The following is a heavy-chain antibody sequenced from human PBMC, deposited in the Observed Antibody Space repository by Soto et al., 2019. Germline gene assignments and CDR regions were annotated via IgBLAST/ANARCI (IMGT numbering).Heavy chain of an antibody. CDR2: MHHSGTT. V-gene: IGHV4-59*12. Sequence: QVQLQESGPGLVKPSETLSLTCSVSGGSISSYYWSWIRQPPGKGLEWIGYMHHSGTTNYNPSLKSRVTTSIDTSRNQFSLKLKSVTAADTAMYYCARDQVVVATTRDYHYGMDVWGQGITVIVSS. D-gene: IGHD2-15*01. J-gene: IGHJ6*02. CDR1: GGSISSYY. CDR3: ARDQVVVATTRDYHYGMDV.